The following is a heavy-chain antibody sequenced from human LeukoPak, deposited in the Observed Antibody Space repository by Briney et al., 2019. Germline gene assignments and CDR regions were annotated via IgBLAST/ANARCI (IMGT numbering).Heavy chain of an antibody. J-gene: IGHJ4*01. CDR3: AKRGGGPRIPHTYYFDY. Sequence: PGGSLRLSCAASGFIFSAYAMIWVRQAPGKGLEWVSAINGGGGNSGGNTYYADSVKGRFTISKDNSKNTLYLQMNSLRAEDTAVYYCAKRGGGPRIPHTYYFDYWGHGTLVTVSS. CDR1: GFIFSAYA. D-gene: IGHD3-16*01. V-gene: IGHV3-23*01. CDR2: INGGGGNSGGNT.